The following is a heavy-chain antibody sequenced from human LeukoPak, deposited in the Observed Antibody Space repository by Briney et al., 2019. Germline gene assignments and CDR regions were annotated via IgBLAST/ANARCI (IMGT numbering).Heavy chain of an antibody. CDR1: GGSISSGGYY. V-gene: IGHV4-31*03. J-gene: IGHJ6*02. CDR2: IYYSGST. CDR3: ARDRVYYYGMDV. Sequence: SETLSLTCTVSGGSISSGGYYWSWIRRHPGKGLEWIGYIYYSGSTYYNPSLKSRVTISVDTSKNQFSLKLSSVTAADTAVYYCARDRVYYYGMDVWGQGTTVTVSS.